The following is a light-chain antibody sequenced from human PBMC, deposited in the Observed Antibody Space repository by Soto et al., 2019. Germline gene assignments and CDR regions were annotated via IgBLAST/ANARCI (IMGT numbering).Light chain of an antibody. CDR1: QTISSW. CDR2: KAS. V-gene: IGKV1-5*03. J-gene: IGKJ1*01. CDR3: QHYNSYSEA. Sequence: DIQMTQSPSTLSGSVGVRVTITCRASQTISSWLAWYQQKPGEAPKLLIHKASTLKSGVPSRFSGSGSGTEFTLTISSLQPDDFATYYCQHYNSYSEAFGQGTKVDIK.